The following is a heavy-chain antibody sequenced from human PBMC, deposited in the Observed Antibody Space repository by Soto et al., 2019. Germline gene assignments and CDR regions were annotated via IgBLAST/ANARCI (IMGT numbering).Heavy chain of an antibody. CDR2: IYTSGST. Sequence: EPLPLPGTHSGGCRSSYYGSWIGQPAGKGLEWIGRIYTSGSTNYNPSLKSRVTMSVDTSKNQLSLKLSSVTAADTAVYYCARASMPSIAAIEAWGQGTLVTVSS. D-gene: IGHD6-6*01. CDR3: ARASMPSIAAIEA. J-gene: IGHJ5*02. V-gene: IGHV4-4*07. CDR1: GGCRSSYY.